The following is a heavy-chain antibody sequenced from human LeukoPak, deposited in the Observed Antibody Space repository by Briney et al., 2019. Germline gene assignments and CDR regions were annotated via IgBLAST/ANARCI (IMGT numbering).Heavy chain of an antibody. J-gene: IGHJ4*02. CDR1: GYSISSGYY. CDR2: IYHSGST. V-gene: IGHV4-38-2*01. CDR3: LGGNSDMFDY. Sequence: SQTLSLTCAVSGYSISSGYYWGWIRQPPGKGLEWIGSIYHSGSTYYNPSLKSRVTISVDTSKNQFSLKLSSVTAADTAVYYCLGGNSDMFDYWGQGTLVTVSS. D-gene: IGHD4-23*01.